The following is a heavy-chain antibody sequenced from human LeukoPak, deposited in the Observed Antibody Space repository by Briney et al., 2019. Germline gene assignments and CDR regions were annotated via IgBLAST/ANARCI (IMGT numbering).Heavy chain of an antibody. J-gene: IGHJ3*02. D-gene: IGHD1-26*01. CDR1: GGSISPYY. V-gene: IGHV4-59*01. CDR2: IYYSGST. CDR3: ARDQGGSHKYHAFDI. Sequence: SETLSLTCTVSGGSISPYYWSWVRQPPGKGLEWIGSIYYSGSTNCNPSLESRVTISVDTSNNQFSLKLTSVTAADTAVYYCARDQGGSHKYHAFDIWGQGTMVSVSS.